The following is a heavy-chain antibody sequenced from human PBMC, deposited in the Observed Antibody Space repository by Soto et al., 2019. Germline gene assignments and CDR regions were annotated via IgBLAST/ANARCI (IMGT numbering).Heavy chain of an antibody. Sequence: QVQLVESGGGVVQPGRSLRLSCAASGFTFSSYGMHWVRQAPGKGLEWVAVIWYDGSNKYYADSVKGRFTITRDNSKNTLYLHMNSLRAEDTAVYYCARDGGRWDYWGQGTLVTVSS. D-gene: IGHD2-15*01. CDR2: IWYDGSNK. CDR3: ARDGGRWDY. V-gene: IGHV3-33*01. CDR1: GFTFSSYG. J-gene: IGHJ4*02.